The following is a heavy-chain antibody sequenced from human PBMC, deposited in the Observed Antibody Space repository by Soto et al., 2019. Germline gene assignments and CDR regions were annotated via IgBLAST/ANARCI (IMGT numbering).Heavy chain of an antibody. J-gene: IGHJ6*02. CDR1: GYTFTNYY. CDR3: ARGGEIEYYDILTGPPPYYYYGMDV. Sequence: GASVKVSCKASGYTFTNYYMHWVRQAPXQGLEWMGIINPSGGGTNYAQKFQGWVTMTRDTSISTAYMELSRLRSDDTAVYYCARGGEIEYYDILTGPPPYYYYGMDVWGQGTTVTVSS. D-gene: IGHD3-9*01. CDR2: INPSGGGT. V-gene: IGHV1-2*04.